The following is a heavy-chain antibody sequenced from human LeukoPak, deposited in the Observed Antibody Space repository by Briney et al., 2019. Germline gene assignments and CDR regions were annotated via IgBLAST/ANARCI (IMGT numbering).Heavy chain of an antibody. Sequence: GRSLRLSCAASGFTFSSYAMHWVRQAPGKGLEWVSGISGSGTGTFYGDSVKGRFTISRDNSKNTLYLQMNSLRAEDTAVYYCTRLNIESYVDYWGQGTLVSVSS. V-gene: IGHV3-23*01. CDR2: ISGSGTGT. D-gene: IGHD2/OR15-2a*01. J-gene: IGHJ4*02. CDR3: TRLNIESYVDY. CDR1: GFTFSSYA.